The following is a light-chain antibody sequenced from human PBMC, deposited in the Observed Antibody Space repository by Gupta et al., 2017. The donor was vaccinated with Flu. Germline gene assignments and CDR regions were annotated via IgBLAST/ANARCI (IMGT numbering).Light chain of an antibody. Sequence: QSALTQPASVSGSPGQSITISCTGPSSDVGFYNYVSWYQQHPGKAPKVLIYEVSNRPSGVSNRFSGSKSGNTASLAISGLQAEDEADYYCSSYTTSSLWVFGGGTKLTVL. V-gene: IGLV2-14*01. CDR2: EVS. J-gene: IGLJ3*02. CDR1: SSDVGFYNY. CDR3: SSYTTSSLWV.